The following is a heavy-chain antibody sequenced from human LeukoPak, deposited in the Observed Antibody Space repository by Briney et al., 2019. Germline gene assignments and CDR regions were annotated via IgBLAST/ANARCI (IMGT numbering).Heavy chain of an antibody. D-gene: IGHD3-10*01. Sequence: PGGSLRLSCVGSGFTVSSSYMSWVRQPPGKGLEWIGSIYYSGSTYYNPSLKSRVTISVDTSKNQFSLKLNSVTATDTAVYYCARHYGPWGQGTLVTVSS. CDR1: GFTVSSSY. J-gene: IGHJ4*02. V-gene: IGHV4-39*01. CDR3: ARHYGP. CDR2: IYYSGST.